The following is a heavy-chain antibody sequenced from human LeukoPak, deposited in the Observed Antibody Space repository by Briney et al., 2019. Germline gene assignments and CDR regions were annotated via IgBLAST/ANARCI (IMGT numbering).Heavy chain of an antibody. CDR3: ARVKPDYDYYMDV. D-gene: IGHD1-14*01. V-gene: IGHV1-8*01. Sequence: ASVKVSCKPSRYTFIRYDMSWVRQATGQGLEWMGWMNPNSGNTDYAQKFQGRVTITRNTSISTVYIELSTLRSEDTAVYYCARVKPDYDYYMDVWGKGTTVTVSS. J-gene: IGHJ6*03. CDR2: MNPNSGNT. CDR1: RYTFIRYD.